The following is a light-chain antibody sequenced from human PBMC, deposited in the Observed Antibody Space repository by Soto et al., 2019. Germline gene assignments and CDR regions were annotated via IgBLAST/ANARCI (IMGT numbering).Light chain of an antibody. J-gene: IGKJ4*01. CDR2: AAS. Sequence: DIKMTQSPSSVSASVGDRVTISCRASQGIARWLAWYQQKPGRAPKLMIYAASSLQSGDPSRFSGSGSGTDFTLTISSLQPEDFATYYCQQADSFPLTFGGGTWVEIK. V-gene: IGKV1D-12*01. CDR1: QGIARW. CDR3: QQADSFPLT.